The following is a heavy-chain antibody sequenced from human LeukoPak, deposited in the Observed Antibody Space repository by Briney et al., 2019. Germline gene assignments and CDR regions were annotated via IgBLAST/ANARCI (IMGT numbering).Heavy chain of an antibody. V-gene: IGHV4-39*01. J-gene: IGHJ5*02. Sequence: SETLSLTCTVSGGSITSSSYYWGWIRQPPGKGLEWIGSIYSSGSTYYNPSLKSRVTIAVDTSKNHFSLKMISVTAADTAVYYCARQLSSRDGYNFDPWGQGTLVTVSP. CDR3: ARQLSSRDGYNFDP. CDR2: IYSSGST. D-gene: IGHD5-24*01. CDR1: GGSITSSSYY.